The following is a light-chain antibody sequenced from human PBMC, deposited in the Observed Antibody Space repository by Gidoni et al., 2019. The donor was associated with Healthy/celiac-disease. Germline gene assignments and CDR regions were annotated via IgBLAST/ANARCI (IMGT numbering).Light chain of an antibody. CDR2: WAS. Sequence: DIVMTQSPDSLAVSLGERATINCKSNQSVLYSSNNKNYLAWYQQKPGQPPKLLIYWASTRESGVPDRFSGSGSGTDFTFTISSLQAEDVAVYYCQQYYSTPRTFGQGTKLEIK. CDR1: QSVLYSSNNKNY. J-gene: IGKJ2*02. CDR3: QQYYSTPRT. V-gene: IGKV4-1*01.